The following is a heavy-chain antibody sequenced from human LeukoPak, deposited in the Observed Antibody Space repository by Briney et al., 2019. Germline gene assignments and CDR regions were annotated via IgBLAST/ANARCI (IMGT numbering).Heavy chain of an antibody. CDR2: IYPGDSDT. J-gene: IGHJ3*02. V-gene: IGHV5-51*01. Sequence: GESLKISCKGSGYSFTSYWIGWVRQMPGKGLEWMGIIYPGDSDTRYSPSFQGQVTISADKSISTAYLQWSSLKASDTAMYYCASPKRITMVRGAVLGAFDIWGQGTMVTVSS. CDR1: GYSFTSYW. CDR3: ASPKRITMVRGAVLGAFDI. D-gene: IGHD3-10*01.